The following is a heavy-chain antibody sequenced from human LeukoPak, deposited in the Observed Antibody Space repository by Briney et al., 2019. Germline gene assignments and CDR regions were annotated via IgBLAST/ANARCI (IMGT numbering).Heavy chain of an antibody. CDR2: MSYDGNNK. CDR3: AKNWGSGWFFEY. J-gene: IGHJ4*02. CDR1: GFTFSSYG. V-gene: IGHV3-30*18. Sequence: GGSLRPSCAASGFTFSSYGMHWVRQAPGKGLEWVAVMSYDGNNKHYADSVKGRFTISRDNSKNTLYLQMNSLRAEDTAVYYCAKNWGSGWFFEYWGQGTLVTVSS. D-gene: IGHD6-19*01.